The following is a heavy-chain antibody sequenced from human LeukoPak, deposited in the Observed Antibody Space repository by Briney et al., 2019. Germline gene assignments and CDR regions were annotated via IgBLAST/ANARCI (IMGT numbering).Heavy chain of an antibody. V-gene: IGHV4-61*02. J-gene: IGHJ4*02. CDR3: ARFISLKRSIAAAGRSYFDY. Sequence: SQTLSLTCNVSAGSISSGSYYWSWIRQPAWKGLEWIGRIYTSGSTNYNPSLKSRVTISVDTSKNQFSLKLSSVTAADTAVYYCARFISLKRSIAAAGRSYFDYWGQGTLVTVSS. D-gene: IGHD6-13*01. CDR1: AGSISSGSYY. CDR2: IYTSGST.